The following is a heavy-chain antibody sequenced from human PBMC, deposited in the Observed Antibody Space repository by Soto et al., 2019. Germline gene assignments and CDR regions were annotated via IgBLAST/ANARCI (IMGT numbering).Heavy chain of an antibody. D-gene: IGHD1-1*01. J-gene: IGHJ4*02. CDR1: GYTFTSYD. Sequence: ASVKVSCKASGYTFTSYDIYWVRQATGQGLEWMGWMNPNTGNSGYAQKFQGRVTMTSDTSISTAHMELSSLRSEDTAVYYCARRAETDGWNGFGADKYYFDFWGQGTLVTVSS. CDR2: MNPNTGNS. CDR3: ARRAETDGWNGFGADKYYFDF. V-gene: IGHV1-8*01.